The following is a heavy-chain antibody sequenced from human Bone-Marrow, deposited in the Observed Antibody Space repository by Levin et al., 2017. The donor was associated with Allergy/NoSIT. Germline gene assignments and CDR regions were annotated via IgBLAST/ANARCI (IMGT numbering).Heavy chain of an antibody. CDR2: IYYSGST. CDR1: GGSISSGGYY. D-gene: IGHD6-13*01. J-gene: IGHJ2*01. CDR3: ARAGLSIAAAGTIPWYFDL. Sequence: SQTRSLTCTVSGGSISSGGYYWSWIRQHPGKGLEWIGYIYYSGSTYYNPSLKSRVTISVDTSKNQFSLKLSSVTAADTAVYYCARAGLSIAAAGTIPWYFDLWGRGTLVTVSS. V-gene: IGHV4-31*03.